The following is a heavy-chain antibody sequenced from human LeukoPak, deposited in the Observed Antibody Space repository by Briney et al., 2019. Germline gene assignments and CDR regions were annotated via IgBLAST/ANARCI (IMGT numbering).Heavy chain of an antibody. CDR1: GYTFTGYY. Sequence: GASVKVSCKASGYTFTGYYMHWVRQAPGQGLEWMGWINPNSGGTNYAQKFQGRVTMTRDTSISKAYMELSRLRSDDTAVYYCARDSYYDFWSGHPGWLDPWGQGTLVTVSS. J-gene: IGHJ5*02. CDR3: ARDSYYDFWSGHPGWLDP. V-gene: IGHV1-2*02. CDR2: INPNSGGT. D-gene: IGHD3-3*01.